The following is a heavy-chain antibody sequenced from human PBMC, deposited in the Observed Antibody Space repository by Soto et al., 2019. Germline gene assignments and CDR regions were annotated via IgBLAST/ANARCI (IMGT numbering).Heavy chain of an antibody. Sequence: ASETLSLTCSVSGGSISSSNYYWGWIRQPPGKGLEWIGSIYYTGSIYHNPSLKSRVTMSIDTSKKQFSLNLSSVTAADTAMYYCARQTGRWLQSKPYFDYWGQGTLVTVSS. CDR3: ARQTGRWLQSKPYFDY. D-gene: IGHD5-12*01. CDR2: IYYTGSI. CDR1: GGSISSSNYY. V-gene: IGHV4-39*01. J-gene: IGHJ4*02.